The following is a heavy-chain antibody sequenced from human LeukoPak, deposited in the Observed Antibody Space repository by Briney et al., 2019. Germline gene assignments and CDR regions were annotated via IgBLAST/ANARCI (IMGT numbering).Heavy chain of an antibody. J-gene: IGHJ6*03. Sequence: NASETLSLTCTVYGGSISSGRYYWSWIRQPAGKGLEWIGRIYTSGSTNYNPSLKSRVTISVDTSKNQFSLKLSSVTAADTAVYYCARDLGYCSSTSCHSYNYYYYYMDVWGKGTTVTISS. D-gene: IGHD2-2*01. V-gene: IGHV4-61*02. CDR2: IYTSGST. CDR1: GGSISSGRYY. CDR3: ARDLGYCSSTSCHSYNYYYYYMDV.